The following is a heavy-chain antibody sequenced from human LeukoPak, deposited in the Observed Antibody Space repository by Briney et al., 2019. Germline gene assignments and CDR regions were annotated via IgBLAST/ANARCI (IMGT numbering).Heavy chain of an antibody. V-gene: IGHV4-34*01. CDR3: ARHPFATPFDH. CDR1: GGSFSGYY. Sequence: SETLSLTCAVYGGSFSGYYWSWIRQPPGKGLEWIGEINHSGSTNYNPSLKSRVTMSLDTSKNQVSLRLSSVTAADTAVYYCARHPFATPFDHWGRGTLLTVSS. CDR2: INHSGST. D-gene: IGHD2-15*01. J-gene: IGHJ4*02.